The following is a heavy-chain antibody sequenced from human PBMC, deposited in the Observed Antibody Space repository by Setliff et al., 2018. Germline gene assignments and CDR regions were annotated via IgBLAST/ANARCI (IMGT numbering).Heavy chain of an antibody. CDR2: INHSGTT. CDR1: GGPFSGYY. V-gene: IGHV4-34*01. D-gene: IGHD1-26*01. Sequence: SETLSLTCAVQGGPFSGYYWSWIRQPPGKGLESIGDINHSGTTYYNPSLKSRVTILVDTSKNQFSLKMTSVTAADTALYYCARALYAPVGPTDNWFDPWGQGTLVTVSS. CDR3: ARALYAPVGPTDNWFDP. J-gene: IGHJ5*02.